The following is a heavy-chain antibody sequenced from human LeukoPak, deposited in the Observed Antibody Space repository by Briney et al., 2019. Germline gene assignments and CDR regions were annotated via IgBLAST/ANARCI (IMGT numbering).Heavy chain of an antibody. CDR1: GGSISTYY. V-gene: IGHV4-59*01. CDR2: ISYTGST. CDR3: ARDQAYGVYVSVHWYFDL. D-gene: IGHD4-17*01. J-gene: IGHJ2*01. Sequence: SETLSLTCTVSGGSISTYYWSWIRQPPGKGLEWIGYISYTGSTNSNPSLKSRVTISVDTSKSQFSLKLSSVTAADTAVYYCARDQAYGVYVSVHWYFDLWGRGTLVTVSS.